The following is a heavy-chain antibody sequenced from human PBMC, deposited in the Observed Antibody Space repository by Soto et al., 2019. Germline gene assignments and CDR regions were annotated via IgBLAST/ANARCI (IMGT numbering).Heavy chain of an antibody. CDR1: GYTFTSYA. Sequence: XSAEVCCTASGYTFTSYAVHWVRQAPGQRLEWMGWINAGNGNTKYSQKFQGRVTITRDTSASTAYMELSSLRSEDTAVYYCASGSLIFNWGQGTVVTGSS. J-gene: IGHJ4*02. V-gene: IGHV1-3*01. CDR2: INAGNGNT. CDR3: ASGSLIFN. D-gene: IGHD1-26*01.